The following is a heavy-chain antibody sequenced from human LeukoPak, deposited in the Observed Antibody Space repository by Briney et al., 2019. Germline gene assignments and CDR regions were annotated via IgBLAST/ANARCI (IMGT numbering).Heavy chain of an antibody. Sequence: PGGSLRLSCAASGFTVSSNYMSWVRQAPGKGLEWVSLISWDGGSTYYADSVKGRFTISRDNSKNSLYLQMNSLRAEDTALYYCAKALSPYSSSILGDYWGQGTLVTVSS. CDR2: ISWDGGST. CDR3: AKALSPYSSSILGDY. D-gene: IGHD6-6*01. J-gene: IGHJ4*02. CDR1: GFTVSSNY. V-gene: IGHV3-43D*03.